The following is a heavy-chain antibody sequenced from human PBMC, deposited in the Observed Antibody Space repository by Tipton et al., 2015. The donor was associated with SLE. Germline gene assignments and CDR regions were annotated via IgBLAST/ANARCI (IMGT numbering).Heavy chain of an antibody. CDR1: SGSVSSGAYY. Sequence: TLSLTCTVSSGSVSSGAYYWSWLRQPPGKGLEWIGYISYTETTKYNPSLESRVIISVDTSKNQFSLRLSSVTAADTAMYYCARHVGVAYYYAMDVWGQGTTVVISS. CDR3: ARHVGVAYYYAMDV. D-gene: IGHD2-15*01. CDR2: ISYTETT. V-gene: IGHV4-61*08. J-gene: IGHJ6*02.